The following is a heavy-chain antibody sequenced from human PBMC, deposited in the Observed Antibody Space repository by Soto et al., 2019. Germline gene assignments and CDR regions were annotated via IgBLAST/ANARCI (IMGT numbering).Heavy chain of an antibody. Sequence: PGVSLRLSCAASGFTFTRYSMNWVRQAPGKGLEWVSSISSTTNYIYYGDAMRGRFTISRDKPKNSLYLEMNSLRAEDTAVYYCARESEDLTSNFDYWGQGTLVTVSS. CDR3: ARESEDLTSNFDY. V-gene: IGHV3-21*06. CDR1: GFTFTRYS. J-gene: IGHJ4*02. CDR2: ISSTTNYI.